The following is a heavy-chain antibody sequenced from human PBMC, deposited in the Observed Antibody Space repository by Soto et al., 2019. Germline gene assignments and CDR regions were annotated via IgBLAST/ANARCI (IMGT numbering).Heavy chain of an antibody. CDR2: IYYTGNT. CDR3: VSNYGSGRPPYFYYGMDV. CDR1: GDSIRSSTYY. V-gene: IGHV4-39*01. D-gene: IGHD3-10*01. Sequence: SETLSLTCTVAGDSIRSSTYYWGWVRQPPGKGLEWIGSIYYTGNTYFNPSLKSRVTISVDTYKNQFSLNLNSVTAADTAVYYCVSNYGSGRPPYFYYGMDVWGQGTTVTVS. J-gene: IGHJ6*02.